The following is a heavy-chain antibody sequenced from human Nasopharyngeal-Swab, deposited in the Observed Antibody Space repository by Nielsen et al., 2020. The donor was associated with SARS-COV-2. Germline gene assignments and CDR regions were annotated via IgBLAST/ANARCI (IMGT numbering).Heavy chain of an antibody. CDR1: GFIFSSYG. D-gene: IGHD6-6*01. V-gene: IGHV3-33*01. CDR3: ARDWYSSSSDHYYYGMDV. CDR2: IWYDGSNK. Sequence: GGSLRLSCAASGFIFSSYGMHWVRQAPGKGLEWVAVIWYDGSNKYYADSVKGRFTISRDNSKNTLYLQMNSLRAEDTAVYYCARDWYSSSSDHYYYGMDVWGQGTTVTVSS. J-gene: IGHJ6*02.